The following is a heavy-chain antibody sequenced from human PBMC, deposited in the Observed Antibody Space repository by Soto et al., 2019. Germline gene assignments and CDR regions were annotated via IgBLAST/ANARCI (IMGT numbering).Heavy chain of an antibody. CDR3: ARDARAAGENDHYYYYGLEV. D-gene: IGHD6-13*01. CDR2: ISSSSSYI. V-gene: IGHV3-21*01. J-gene: IGHJ6*02. CDR1: GFTFSSYS. Sequence: PGGPLRLSCAASGFTFSSYSMNWVRQAPGKGLEWVSSISSSSSYIYYADSVKGRFTISRDNAKNSLYLQMNSLRAEDTAVYYCARDARAAGENDHYYYYGLEVWGQGTTVTVSS.